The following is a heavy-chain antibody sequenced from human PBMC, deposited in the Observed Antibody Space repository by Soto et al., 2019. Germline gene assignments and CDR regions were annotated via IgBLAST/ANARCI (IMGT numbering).Heavy chain of an antibody. CDR1: GFTFSNYG. J-gene: IGHJ3*02. Sequence: AGGSLILSCAASGFTFSNYGLSWVRQAPGKGLEWVSGISYTGDSTYYADSVKGRFTISRDNSKNTLYLQLNSLRAEDTAVYYCARFSGTYSRAFDIWGQGTMVTVSS. CDR3: ARFSGTYSRAFDI. D-gene: IGHD1-26*01. V-gene: IGHV3-23*01. CDR2: ISYTGDST.